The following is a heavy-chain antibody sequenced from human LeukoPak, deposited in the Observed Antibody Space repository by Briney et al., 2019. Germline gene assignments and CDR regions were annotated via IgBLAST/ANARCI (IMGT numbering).Heavy chain of an antibody. D-gene: IGHD4-17*01. V-gene: IGHV3-23*01. J-gene: IGHJ4*02. CDR3: AKLRLGDYRLTYFDY. Sequence: PGGSLRLSCAASGFTFSSYAMSWVRQAPGKGLEWDSAISGSGGSTYYADSVKGRFTISRDNSKNTLYLQMNSLRAEDTAVYYCAKLRLGDYRLTYFDYWGQGTLVTVSS. CDR2: ISGSGGST. CDR1: GFTFSSYA.